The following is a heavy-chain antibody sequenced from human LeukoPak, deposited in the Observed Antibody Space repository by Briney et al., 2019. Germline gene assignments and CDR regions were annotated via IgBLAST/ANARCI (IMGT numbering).Heavy chain of an antibody. Sequence: GGSLRLSCAASGFTFSDYYMSWVRQAPGKGLEWVSYISGRCGYTKYADSVKGRFTISRDNAKNSLYLQVNSLRAEDTAVYYCARGTGTTAYFDYWGQGTLVTVSS. J-gene: IGHJ4*02. CDR1: GFTFSDYY. V-gene: IGHV3-11*06. D-gene: IGHD1-1*01. CDR3: ARGTGTTAYFDY. CDR2: ISGRCGYT.